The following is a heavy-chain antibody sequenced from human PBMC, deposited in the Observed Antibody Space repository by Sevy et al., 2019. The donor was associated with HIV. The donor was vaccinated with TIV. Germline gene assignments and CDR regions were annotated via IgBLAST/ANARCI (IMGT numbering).Heavy chain of an antibody. J-gene: IGHJ6*02. D-gene: IGHD2-15*01. V-gene: IGHV3-30*18. CDR3: AKAHADCSGGTCYTAHYYYDMDV. CDR1: GFAFSDYA. CDR2: ISYAGVSK. Sequence: GGSLRLSCAASGFAFSDYAMHWVRQAPGKGLEWVAAISYAGVSKYFADSVKGRFTVSKDNSKNTLYLEMNSLRAEDTAVSYCAKAHADCSGGTCYTAHYYYDMDVWGRGATVTVSS.